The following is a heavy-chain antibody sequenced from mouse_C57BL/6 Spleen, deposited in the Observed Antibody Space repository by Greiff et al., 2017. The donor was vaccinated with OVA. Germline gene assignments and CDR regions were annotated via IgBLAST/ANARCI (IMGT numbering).Heavy chain of an antibody. CDR2: INPNNGGT. D-gene: IGHD2-4*01. Sequence: VQLQQSGPELVKPGASVRMSCKASGYTFTDYNMHWVKQSHGKSLEWIGYINPNNGGTSYNQKFKGKATLTVNKSSSTAYMELRSLTSEDSAVYYCARKPGYDYHFDYWGQGTTLTVSS. CDR3: ARKPGYDYHFDY. V-gene: IGHV1-22*01. CDR1: GYTFTDYN. J-gene: IGHJ2*01.